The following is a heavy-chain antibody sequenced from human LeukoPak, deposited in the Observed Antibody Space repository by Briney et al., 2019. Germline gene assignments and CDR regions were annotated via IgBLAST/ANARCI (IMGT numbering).Heavy chain of an antibody. J-gene: IGHJ4*02. CDR3: ARDNPPYCNGGSCYSY. CDR1: GGTFSSCA. CDR2: IIPILDIA. V-gene: IGHV1-69*04. Sequence: GSSVKVSCKASGGTFSSCALSWVRQAPGQGLEWMGRIIPILDIASYAQKFQDRVTITADESTGTAYMELSSLRSEDTAIYYCARDNPPYCNGGSCYSYWGQGTLVTISS. D-gene: IGHD2-15*01.